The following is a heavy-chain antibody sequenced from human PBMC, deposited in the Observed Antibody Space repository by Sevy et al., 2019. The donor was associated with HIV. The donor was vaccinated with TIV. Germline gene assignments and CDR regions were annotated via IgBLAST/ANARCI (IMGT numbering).Heavy chain of an antibody. D-gene: IGHD1-26*01. CDR3: TRSSGSGAFDI. CDR2: ISHDGSKE. V-gene: IGHV3-30-3*01. CDR1: GFTFSSYE. Sequence: GESLKISCAASGFTFSSYEIHWVRQAPGRGLEWVAAISHDGSKEYYGDSVRGRFTVSRDNSKNMLYLQVNSLRPEDTGVYFCTRSSGSGAFDIWGQGTRVTVSS. J-gene: IGHJ3*02.